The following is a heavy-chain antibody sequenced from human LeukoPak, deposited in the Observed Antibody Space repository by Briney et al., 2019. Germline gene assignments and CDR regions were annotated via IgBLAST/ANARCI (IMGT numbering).Heavy chain of an antibody. Sequence: SETLSLSCTVSGGSISSSSYYWGWLRPPPGKGLVWGVSIYYGGSTYYNPSLKSRVTITVDTSKNQSSLKLSSVTAADTAVYYCARQAYEGRTGGLFDYWGQGKLVTVSS. CDR3: ARQAYEGRTGGLFDY. D-gene: IGHD2-8*02. V-gene: IGHV4-39*01. J-gene: IGHJ4*02. CDR2: IYYGGST. CDR1: GGSISSSSYY.